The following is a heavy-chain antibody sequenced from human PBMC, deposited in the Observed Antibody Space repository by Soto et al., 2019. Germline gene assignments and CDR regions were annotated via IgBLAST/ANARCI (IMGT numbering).Heavy chain of an antibody. D-gene: IGHD3-22*01. CDR3: AREPYYYDSSGYFRGAFDI. CDR1: GFTFSSYA. V-gene: IGHV3-30-3*01. Sequence: PGGSLRLSCAASGFTFSSYAMHWVRQAPGKGLEWVAVISYDGSNKYYADSVKGRFTISRDNSKNTLYLQMNSLRAEDTAVYYCAREPYYYDSSGYFRGAFDIWGQGTMVTVSS. J-gene: IGHJ3*02. CDR2: ISYDGSNK.